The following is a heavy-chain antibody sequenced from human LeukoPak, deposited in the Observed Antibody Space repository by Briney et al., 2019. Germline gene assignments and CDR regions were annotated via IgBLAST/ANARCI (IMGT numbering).Heavy chain of an antibody. Sequence: GGFLRLSCAASGFIFSSYWMHWVRQAPGKGLVWVSRITSDGSSTTYGDSVKGRFTISRDNAKNTLYLQMNSLRAEDTAVYYCARVRGDYYMDVWGKGTTVTVSS. CDR2: ITSDGSST. J-gene: IGHJ6*03. CDR3: ARVRGDYYMDV. CDR1: GFIFSSYW. D-gene: IGHD2-15*01. V-gene: IGHV3-74*01.